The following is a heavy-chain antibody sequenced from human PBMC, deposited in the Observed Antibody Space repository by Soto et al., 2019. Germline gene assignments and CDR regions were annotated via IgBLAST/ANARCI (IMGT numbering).Heavy chain of an antibody. CDR1: GFTFSNYW. CDR2: VKSDGSN. CDR3: ARGLKNYYGMDV. V-gene: IGHV3-74*01. J-gene: IGHJ6*02. Sequence: EVQLVESGGGLVQPGGSLRLSCAASGFTFSNYWMHWVRQIPGKGLEWVSRVKSDGSNYYADPVQGRFTIARDNAWNTVYLQMNRLRAEDTALYYCARGLKNYYGMDVWGQGTTVTVSS.